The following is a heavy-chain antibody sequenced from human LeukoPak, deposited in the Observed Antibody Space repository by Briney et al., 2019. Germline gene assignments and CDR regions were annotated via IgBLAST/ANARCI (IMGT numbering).Heavy chain of an antibody. CDR1: GGSFSGYY. D-gene: IGHD2-15*01. CDR2: INHSGST. CDR3: ARHDWWGPDPDY. Sequence: SETLSLTCAVYGGSFSGYYWSWIRQPPGKGLEWIGEINHSGSTNYNPSLKSRVTISVDTSKNQFSLKLSSVTAADTAVYYCARHDWWGPDPDYWGQGTLVTVSS. V-gene: IGHV4-34*01. J-gene: IGHJ4*02.